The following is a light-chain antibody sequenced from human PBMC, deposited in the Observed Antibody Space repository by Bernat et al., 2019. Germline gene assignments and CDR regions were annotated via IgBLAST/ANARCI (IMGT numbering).Light chain of an antibody. J-gene: IGKJ4*01. CDR3: QRTDSFPLT. CDR2: SAS. CDR1: QGIAKW. Sequence: DIQMTQSPSSVSASIGDRVTITCRASQGIAKWLAWYQVKPGKAPKLLIYSASTLQNGVPSRFSGSGSWTDFTLTIDSLQSEDFATYYCQRTDSFPLTFGVGTAVEIK. V-gene: IGKV1-12*01.